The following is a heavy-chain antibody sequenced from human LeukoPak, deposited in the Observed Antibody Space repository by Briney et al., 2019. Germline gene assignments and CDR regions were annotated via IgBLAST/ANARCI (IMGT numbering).Heavy chain of an antibody. J-gene: IGHJ6*02. CDR1: GYTFTSYG. D-gene: IGHD6-6*01. Sequence: GASVKVSCKASGYTFTSYGISWVRQAPGQGLEWMGWISAYNGNTNYAQKLQGRVTMTTDTSTSTAYVELRSLRSDDTAVYYCARDTPIQFSSSSHYYYGMDVWGQGTTVTVSS. V-gene: IGHV1-18*01. CDR2: ISAYNGNT. CDR3: ARDTPIQFSSSSHYYYGMDV.